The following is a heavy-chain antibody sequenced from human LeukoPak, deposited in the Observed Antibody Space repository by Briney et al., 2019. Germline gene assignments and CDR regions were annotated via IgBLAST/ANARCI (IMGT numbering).Heavy chain of an antibody. J-gene: IGHJ4*02. CDR3: ASERITMVRGVILDYFDY. D-gene: IGHD3-10*01. CDR1: GFTFSSYW. Sequence: TGRSLRLSFAASGFTFSSYWMSWVRHAPGKRLEWVANIKQDGSEKYYVDSVKGRFTISRDNAKNSLYLQMNSLRAEDTAVYYCASERITMVRGVILDYFDYWGQGTLVTVSS. V-gene: IGHV3-7*04. CDR2: IKQDGSEK.